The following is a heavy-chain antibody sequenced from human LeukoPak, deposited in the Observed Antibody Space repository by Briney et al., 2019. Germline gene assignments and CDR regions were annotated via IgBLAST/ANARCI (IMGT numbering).Heavy chain of an antibody. CDR2: ISYDGSNK. D-gene: IGHD3-22*01. V-gene: IGHV3-30-3*01. Sequence: QSGGSLRLSCAASGFTFSRYAMHWVRQAPGKGLEWVAVISYDGSNKYYADSVKGRFTISRDSSKNTLYLQMNSLRAEDTAVYYCASHYDTSGYHYFDFRGQGTLVTVSS. CDR1: GFTFSRYA. CDR3: ASHYDTSGYHYFDF. J-gene: IGHJ4*02.